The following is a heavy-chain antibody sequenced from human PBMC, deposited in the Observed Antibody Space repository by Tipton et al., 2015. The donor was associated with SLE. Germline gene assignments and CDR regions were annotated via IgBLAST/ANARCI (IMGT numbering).Heavy chain of an antibody. J-gene: IGHJ3*02. Sequence: TLSLTCAVYGGSFSGYYWSWIRQPPGKGLEWIGEINHSGSTNYNPSLKSRVTISVDTSKNQFSLKLSSVTAADTAVYYCARGIGAFDIWGQGTMVTVFS. CDR2: INHSGST. CDR1: GGSFSGYY. V-gene: IGHV4-34*01. CDR3: ARGIGAFDI.